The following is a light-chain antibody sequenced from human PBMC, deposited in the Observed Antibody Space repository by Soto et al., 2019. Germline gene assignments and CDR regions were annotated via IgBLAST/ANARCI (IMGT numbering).Light chain of an antibody. Sequence: DIQMTQSPSTLSASVGDRVTITCRASHTITSWLAWYQQKPGKVPKLMTYKVSTLESRVPSRFSGSGSGTEFTLTVSSLQPDDFAIYYCQQDDDYAFTFGQGTQLEMK. CDR1: HTITSW. V-gene: IGKV1-5*03. CDR2: KVS. CDR3: QQDDDYAFT. J-gene: IGKJ2*01.